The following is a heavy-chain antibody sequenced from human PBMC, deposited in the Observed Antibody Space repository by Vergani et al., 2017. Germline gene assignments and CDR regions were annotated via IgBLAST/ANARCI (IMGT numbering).Heavy chain of an antibody. CDR1: GATFRSNT. CDR3: ATAGVDTAMGYYYYYYMDV. D-gene: IGHD5-18*01. Sequence: QVQLVQSGAEVKKPGSSVKVSCKASGATFRSNTISWVRQVPGQGLEWMGRIIPVLGKTKYAQDFQGRLTITADTSTSTAYMELTSLRSQDTAVYYCATAGVDTAMGYYYYYYMDVWGKGTTVTVSS. V-gene: IGHV1-69*02. J-gene: IGHJ6*03. CDR2: IIPVLGKT.